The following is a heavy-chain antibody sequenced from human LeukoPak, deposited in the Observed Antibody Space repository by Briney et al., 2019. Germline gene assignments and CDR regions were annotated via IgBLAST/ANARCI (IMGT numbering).Heavy chain of an antibody. D-gene: IGHD2-2*01. CDR3: VKGYCSSTSCYVGHFDY. V-gene: IGHV3-64D*06. CDR2: ISSNGGST. J-gene: IGHJ4*02. Sequence: SGGSLRLSCAASGFTFSSYAMHWVRQAPGKGLEYVSAISSNGGSTYYADSVKGRFTISRDNSKNTLYLQMSSLRAEDTAVYYCVKGYCSSTSCYVGHFDYWGQGTLVTVSS. CDR1: GFTFSSYA.